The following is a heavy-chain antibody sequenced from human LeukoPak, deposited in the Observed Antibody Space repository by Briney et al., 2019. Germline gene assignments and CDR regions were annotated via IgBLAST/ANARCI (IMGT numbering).Heavy chain of an antibody. Sequence: KPSETLSLTCTVPGGSISSSSYYWGWIRQPPWKGLEWIGSIYYSGSTYYNPSLKSRVTISVDTSKNQFSLKLSSVTAADTAVYYCARSDLAYEWELQQGYFDYWGQGTLVTVSS. CDR3: ARSDLAYEWELQQGYFDY. CDR2: IYYSGST. J-gene: IGHJ4*02. V-gene: IGHV4-39*01. D-gene: IGHD1-26*01. CDR1: GGSISSSSYY.